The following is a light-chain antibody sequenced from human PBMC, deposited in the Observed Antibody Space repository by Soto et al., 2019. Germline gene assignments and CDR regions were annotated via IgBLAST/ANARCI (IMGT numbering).Light chain of an antibody. CDR2: DVS. J-gene: IGLJ1*01. Sequence: QSALTQPASVSGSPGQSITISCTGTSSDVGGYNYVSWYRHHPGEAPKLIIYDVSNRPSGVSNRFSGSKSGNTASLTISGLQAEDEADYFCTSYRSSSTPDVFGTGTKVTVL. CDR1: SSDVGGYNY. V-gene: IGLV2-14*03. CDR3: TSYRSSSTPDV.